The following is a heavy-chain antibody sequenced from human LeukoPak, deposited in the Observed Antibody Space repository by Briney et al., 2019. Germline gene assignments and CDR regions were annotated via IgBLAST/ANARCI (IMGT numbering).Heavy chain of an antibody. CDR3: ARIGYSSSSNDY. V-gene: IGHV3-7*01. Sequence: GGSLRLSYAASGFTFTNYWMTWVRQAPGKGLEWVANINQDGSVKYYADSVKGRFTISRDNAKNSLYLQINSLGAEDTAVYYCARIGYSSSSNDYWGQGTLVTVSS. D-gene: IGHD6-6*01. CDR2: INQDGSVK. CDR1: GFTFTNYW. J-gene: IGHJ4*02.